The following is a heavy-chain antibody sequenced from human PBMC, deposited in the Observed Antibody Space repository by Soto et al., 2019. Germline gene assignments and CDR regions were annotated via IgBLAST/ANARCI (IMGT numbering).Heavy chain of an antibody. V-gene: IGHV4-39*01. D-gene: IGHD4-17*01. CDR3: ASLNDYGYFDY. CDR2: IYYSGST. J-gene: IGHJ4*02. CDR1: GGSISSSSYY. Sequence: SETLSLTCTVSGGSISSSSYYWGWIRQPPGKGLEWIGSIYYSGSTYYNPSLKSRVTISVDTSKNQFSLKLSSVTAADTAVYYCASLNDYGYFDYWGQGTLVTVSS.